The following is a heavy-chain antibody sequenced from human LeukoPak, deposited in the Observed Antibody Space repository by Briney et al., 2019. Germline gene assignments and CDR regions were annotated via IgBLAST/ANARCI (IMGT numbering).Heavy chain of an antibody. V-gene: IGHV3-21*01. J-gene: IGHJ4*02. D-gene: IGHD6-19*01. Sequence: GGSLRLSCAASGFILSDYNMNWVRQAPGKGLEWVSFIAISGTYITYADSVKGRFTISRDNAKNSLYLQMNSLRAEDTAVYYCARDFRGVWPGIAVARWGYYFDYWGQGTLVTVSS. CDR1: GFILSDYN. CDR2: IAISGTYI. CDR3: ARDFRGVWPGIAVARWGYYFDY.